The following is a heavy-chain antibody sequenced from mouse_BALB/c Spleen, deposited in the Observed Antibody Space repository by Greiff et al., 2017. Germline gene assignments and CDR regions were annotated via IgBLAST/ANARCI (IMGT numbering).Heavy chain of an antibody. CDR2: INPNNGGT. Sequence: VQLKQSGPELVKPGASVKIPCKASGYTFTDYNMDWVKQSHGKSLEWIGDINPNNGGTIYNQKFKGKATLTVDKSSSTAYMELRSLTSEDTAVYYCARKIYYYGSSAHYAMDYWGQGTSVTVSS. J-gene: IGHJ4*01. D-gene: IGHD1-1*01. V-gene: IGHV1-18*01. CDR1: GYTFTDYN. CDR3: ARKIYYYGSSAHYAMDY.